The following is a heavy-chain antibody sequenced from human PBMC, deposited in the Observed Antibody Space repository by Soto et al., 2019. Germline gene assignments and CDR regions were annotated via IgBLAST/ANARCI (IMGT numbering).Heavy chain of an antibody. CDR3: AREGVHSLTTVTTPRFYP. D-gene: IGHD4-17*01. CDR1: GGSVSSDSYN. CDR2: VSNSGTT. V-gene: IGHV4-30-4*01. J-gene: IGHJ5*02. Sequence: QVQLQESGPGLVKPSQTLSLTCSVSGGSVSSDSYNWSWLRQPPGKGLEWVGYVSNSGTTNYNPSLTSRLSVSLDTSMNQCSLKLSSVTVPDTAVYYGAREGVHSLTTVTTPRFYPSCQGILVTVSS.